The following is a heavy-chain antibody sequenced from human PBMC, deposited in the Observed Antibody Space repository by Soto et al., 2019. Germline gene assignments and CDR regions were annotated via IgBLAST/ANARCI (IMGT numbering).Heavy chain of an antibody. CDR1: GFTFSSYA. J-gene: IGHJ4*02. CDR2: ISYDGSNK. D-gene: IGHD5-12*01. V-gene: IGHV3-30-3*01. Sequence: PGGSLRLSCAASGFTFSSYAMHWVRQAPGKGLEWVAVISYDGSNKYYADSVKGRFTISRDNSKNTLYLQMNSLRAEDTAVYYCASDRDGYNLILDYWGQGTLVTSPQ. CDR3: ASDRDGYNLILDY.